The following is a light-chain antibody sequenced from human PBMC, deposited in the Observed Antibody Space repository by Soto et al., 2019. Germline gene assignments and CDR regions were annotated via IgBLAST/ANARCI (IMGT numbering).Light chain of an antibody. V-gene: IGKV1-5*01. CDR2: DAS. CDR1: QSITTW. J-gene: IGKJ1*01. Sequence: DIKMTQSPSTLSSSVGDRVIITCRASQSITTWLAWYQQKPGKAPKLLIYDASSLESGVPSRFSGSGSGTEFTLTISSLQPDDFATYYCQQYDSYSLTFGQGTKVDTK. CDR3: QQYDSYSLT.